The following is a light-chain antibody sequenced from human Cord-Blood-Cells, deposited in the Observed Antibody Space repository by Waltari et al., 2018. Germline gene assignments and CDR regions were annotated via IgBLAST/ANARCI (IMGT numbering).Light chain of an antibody. J-gene: IGKJ5*01. CDR2: DAS. CDR3: QQRSNWPQIT. Sequence: EIVLTQSPATLSLSPGERATLSCRASQSVSSYLAWYQQKPGTAPRLLIYDASNRATGIPAMFSGSGCGTDFTLNISRLEPEDFAGYYCQQRSNWPQITFGQGTRLEIK. CDR1: QSVSSY. V-gene: IGKV3-11*01.